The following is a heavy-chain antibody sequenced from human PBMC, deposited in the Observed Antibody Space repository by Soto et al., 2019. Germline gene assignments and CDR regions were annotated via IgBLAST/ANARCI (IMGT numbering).Heavy chain of an antibody. CDR2: IYSGGST. V-gene: IGHV3-53*01. Sequence: EVQLVEAGGGLIQPGGSLRLSCAASGFTVSSNYMSWVRQAAGKGLEWVSVIYSGGSTHYADSVKGRFTISRYNSKNTRYIQKKRQRADDTAVYYCGRAHAGRGGWAPDYWGQGTRDAVSS. J-gene: IGHJ4*02. CDR1: GFTVSSNY. CDR3: GRAHAGRGGWAPDY. D-gene: IGHD3-10*01.